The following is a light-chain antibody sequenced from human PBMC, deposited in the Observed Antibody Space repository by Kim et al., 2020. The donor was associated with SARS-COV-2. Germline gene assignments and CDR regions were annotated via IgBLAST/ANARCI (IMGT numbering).Light chain of an antibody. CDR2: DAS. CDR3: QQYNNWPLT. CDR1: QSVSSN. V-gene: IGKV3-15*01. J-gene: IGKJ4*01. Sequence: VSPGESASLSCRASQSVSSNLAWYQQTPGQAPRLLIHDASTGATGIPARFSGSGSGTEFTLTISSLQSEDFAVYYCQQYNNWPLTFGGGTKVDIK.